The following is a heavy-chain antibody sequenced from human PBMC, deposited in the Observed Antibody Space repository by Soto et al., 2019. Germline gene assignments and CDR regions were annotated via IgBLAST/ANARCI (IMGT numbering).Heavy chain of an antibody. CDR1: GFTFSSYG. CDR2: ISYDGSNK. V-gene: IGHV3-30*03. J-gene: IGHJ4*02. Sequence: PGGSLRLSCAASGFTFSSYGMHWVRRAPGKGLEWVAVISYDGSNKYYADSVKGRFTISRDNSKNTLYLQMNSLRAEDTAVYYCVCIEYSSSSGYWGQGTLVTVSS. CDR3: VCIEYSSSSGY. D-gene: IGHD6-6*01.